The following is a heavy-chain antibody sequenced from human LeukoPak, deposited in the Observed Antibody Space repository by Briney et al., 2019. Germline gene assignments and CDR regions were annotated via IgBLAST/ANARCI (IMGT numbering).Heavy chain of an antibody. V-gene: IGHV3-30*04. J-gene: IGHJ4*02. CDR3: AKDQESYYYDSSGYYYRPYFDY. D-gene: IGHD3-22*01. CDR2: ISYDGSNK. CDR1: GFTFSSCA. Sequence: GGSLRLSCAASGFTFSSCAMHWVRQAPGKGLEWVAVISYDGSNKYYADSVKGRFTISRDNSKNTLYLQMNSLRAEDTAVYYCAKDQESYYYDSSGYYYRPYFDYWGQGTLVTVSS.